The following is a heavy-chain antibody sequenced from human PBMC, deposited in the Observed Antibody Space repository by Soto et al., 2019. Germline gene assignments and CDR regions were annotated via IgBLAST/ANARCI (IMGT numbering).Heavy chain of an antibody. D-gene: IGHD5-18*01. Sequence: QVQLVESGGGVVQPGRSLRLSCAASGFTFSSYGMHWVRQAPGKGLEWVAVISYDGSNKYYADSVKGRFTISRDNSKNPLYLQMNSLRAEDTAVYYCAKDTRGYSYGLFDYWGQGTLVTVSS. V-gene: IGHV3-30*18. J-gene: IGHJ4*02. CDR1: GFTFSSYG. CDR2: ISYDGSNK. CDR3: AKDTRGYSYGLFDY.